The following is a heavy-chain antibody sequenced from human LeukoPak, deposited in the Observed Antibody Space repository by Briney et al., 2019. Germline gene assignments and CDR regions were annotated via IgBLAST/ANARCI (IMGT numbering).Heavy chain of an antibody. Sequence: PSETLSLTCAVYGGSFSGYYWSWIRQPPGEGLEWIGEINHSGSTNYNPSLKSRVTISVDTSKNQFSLKLSSVTAADTAVYYCARGIYDSSGYEFDYWGQGTLVTVSS. CDR1: GGSFSGYY. V-gene: IGHV4-34*01. J-gene: IGHJ4*02. CDR3: ARGIYDSSGYEFDY. CDR2: INHSGST. D-gene: IGHD3-22*01.